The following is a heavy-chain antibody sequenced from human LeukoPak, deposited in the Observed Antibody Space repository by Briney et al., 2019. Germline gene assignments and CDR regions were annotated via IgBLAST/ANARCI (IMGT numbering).Heavy chain of an antibody. CDR2: IIPIFGTA. J-gene: IGHJ3*02. CDR1: GGTFSSYA. CDR3: ARVRVTTGVFNI. Sequence: SVKVSCKASGGTFSSYAISWVRQAPGQGLEWMGGIIPIFGTANYAQKFQGRVTITADESTSTAYMELSSLRSEDTAVYYCARVRVTTGVFNIGGKGAMVPVSS. D-gene: IGHD4-11*01. V-gene: IGHV1-69*13.